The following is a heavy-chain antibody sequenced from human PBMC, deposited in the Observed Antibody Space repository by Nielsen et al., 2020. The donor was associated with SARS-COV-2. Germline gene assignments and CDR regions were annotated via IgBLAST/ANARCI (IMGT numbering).Heavy chain of an antibody. CDR3: ARIGNRQRYNIYYGVDV. V-gene: IGHV2-70*01. J-gene: IGHJ6*02. CDR1: GFSLSTSGVC. Sequence: SGPTLVKPKQPLTLTCTFSGFSLSTSGVCVTWIRQPPGKALEWLALIDWDGDVYYSPSLRSRLTISKGTSGNRVLLTMTNVDPMDTATYYCARIGNRQRYNIYYGVDVWGQGTTVTVSS. CDR2: IDWDGDV. D-gene: IGHD1-1*01.